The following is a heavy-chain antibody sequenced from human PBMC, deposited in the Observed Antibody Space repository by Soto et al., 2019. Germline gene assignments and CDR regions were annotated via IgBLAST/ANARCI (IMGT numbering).Heavy chain of an antibody. D-gene: IGHD1-7*01. V-gene: IGHV3-30*18. Sequence: AGGSLRLSCAASGFTFSSYGMHWVRQAPGKGLEWVAVISYDGSNKYYADSVKGRFTISRDNSKNTLYLQMNSLRAEDTAVYYCAKDILSAGTTPFDYWGQGTLVTVSS. CDR2: ISYDGSNK. J-gene: IGHJ4*02. CDR3: AKDILSAGTTPFDY. CDR1: GFTFSSYG.